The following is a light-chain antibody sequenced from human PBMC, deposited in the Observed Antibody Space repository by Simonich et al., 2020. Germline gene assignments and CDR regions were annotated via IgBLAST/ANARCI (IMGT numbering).Light chain of an antibody. CDR1: QSVSSN. J-gene: IGKJ1*01. Sequence: EIVMTQSPATLSVSPGERATLPCRASQSVSSNIAWYQQKPGQAPRLLIDGASTRATGIPARFSGSGSGTEFTLTISSLQSEDFAVYYCQQYNNWSWTFGQGTKVEIK. V-gene: IGKV3-15*01. CDR3: QQYNNWSWT. CDR2: GAS.